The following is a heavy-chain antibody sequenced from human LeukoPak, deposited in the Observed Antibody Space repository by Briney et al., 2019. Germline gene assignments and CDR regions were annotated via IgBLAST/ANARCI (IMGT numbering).Heavy chain of an antibody. D-gene: IGHD6-19*01. CDR2: ISAYNGNT. CDR1: GYTFTNYG. J-gene: IGHJ4*02. CDR3: AXXLGXGWQRNFDY. Sequence: GASVKVSCKASGYTFTNYGISWVRQAPGQGLEWMGWISAYNGNTNYAQKLQDRVTMTTYTSTSTGYMELRSLRSDDTAVYYCAXXLGXGWQRNFDYWGQGTLVTVSS. V-gene: IGHV1-18*01.